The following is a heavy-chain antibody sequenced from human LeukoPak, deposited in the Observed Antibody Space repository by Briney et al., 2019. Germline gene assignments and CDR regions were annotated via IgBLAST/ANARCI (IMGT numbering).Heavy chain of an antibody. CDR1: GYTFTSYW. J-gene: IGHJ5*02. Sequence: GESLKISCKGSGYTFTSYWIGWVRQMPGKGLEWMGIIYPGDSDTRYSPSFQGQVTISADKSISTAYLQWSSLKASDTAMYYCYTYYYDWSPNNWFDPWGQGTLVTVSS. CDR3: YTYYYDWSPNNWFDP. CDR2: IYPGDSDT. D-gene: IGHD3-22*01. V-gene: IGHV5-51*01.